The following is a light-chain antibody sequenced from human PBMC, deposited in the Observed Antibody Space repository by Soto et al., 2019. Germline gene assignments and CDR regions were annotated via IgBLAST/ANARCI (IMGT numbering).Light chain of an antibody. CDR2: AAS. J-gene: IGKJ2*01. CDR3: QHSFTTPYS. CDR1: QSINSY. Sequence: DIQMTQSPSSLSASVGDRVTITCRASQSINSYLNWYQQKPGKAPKLLIYAASSLQSGVPSRFSSSGSGTDFTLTISSLQPEDFATYYCQHSFTTPYSFGQGTKLEIK. V-gene: IGKV1-39*01.